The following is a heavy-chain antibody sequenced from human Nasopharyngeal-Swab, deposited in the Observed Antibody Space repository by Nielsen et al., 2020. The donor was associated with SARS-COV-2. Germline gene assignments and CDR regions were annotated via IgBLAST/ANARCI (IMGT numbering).Heavy chain of an antibody. CDR2: INHSGNT. V-gene: IGHV4-34*01. CDR3: ARRAVLRYPWPTKMGNAFDI. CDR1: GGSFSGYY. D-gene: IGHD3-9*01. Sequence: SQTLSLTCAVYGGSFSGYYWSWIRQPPGKGLEWIGEINHSGNTNYNPSLKSRVTISVDTSKNQFSLKLSSVTAADTAVYYCARRAVLRYPWPTKMGNAFDIWGQGTMVTVSS. J-gene: IGHJ3*02.